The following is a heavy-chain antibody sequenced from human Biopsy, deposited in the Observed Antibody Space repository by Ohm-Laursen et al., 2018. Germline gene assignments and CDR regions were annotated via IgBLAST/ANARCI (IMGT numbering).Heavy chain of an antibody. V-gene: IGHV4-61*03. J-gene: IGHJ4*02. D-gene: IGHD4-23*01. CDR2: ISYTGYT. CDR3: ARGSNDFGGLYFPR. Sequence: PPGTLSLTCTVSGGSISNNNYYWGWIRQPPGKGLEWIGHISYTGYTSYNASLKSRVTISVDTSRNHFSLRLSSLTAADTAVYYCARGSNDFGGLYFPRWGQGTLLTVSS. CDR1: GGSISNNNYY.